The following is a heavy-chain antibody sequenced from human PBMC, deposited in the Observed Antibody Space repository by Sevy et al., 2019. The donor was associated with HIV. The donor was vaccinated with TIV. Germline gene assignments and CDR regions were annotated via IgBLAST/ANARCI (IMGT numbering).Heavy chain of an antibody. CDR3: ARVPPVLSGVASLNWSAP. CDR1: GGPISVYY. J-gene: IGHJ5*02. Sequence: SETLSLTCTVSGGPISVYYWSWIRQPPGKGLEYIGYVYYTGSTNYNPALKNRVTIPVDTSNNQASLKLTSVTAAETAVYYCARVPPVLSGVASLNWSAPWGQGTLVTVSS. V-gene: IGHV4-59*01. D-gene: IGHD6-19*01. CDR2: VYYTGST.